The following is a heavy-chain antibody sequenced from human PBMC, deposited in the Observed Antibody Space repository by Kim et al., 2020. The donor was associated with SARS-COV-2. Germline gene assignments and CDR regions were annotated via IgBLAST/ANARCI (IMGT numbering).Heavy chain of an antibody. CDR2: IHPKSGDT. V-gene: IGHV1-2*02. J-gene: IGHJ4*02. Sequence: ASVKVSCKASGYAFNDYHLHWVRQAPGKGLEWMGWIHPKSGDTHYAQKFQSRVTMTRDISISTVYMELTSLRSDDTAVFYCTSQITGTSFEYWGQGTLVT. D-gene: IGHD1-1*01. CDR3: TSQITGTSFEY. CDR1: GYAFNDYH.